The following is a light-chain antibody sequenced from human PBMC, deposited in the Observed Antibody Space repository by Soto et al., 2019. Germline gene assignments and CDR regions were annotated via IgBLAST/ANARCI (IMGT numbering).Light chain of an antibody. CDR3: QQYGGPPPYT. CDR1: QSISSSY. J-gene: IGKJ2*01. Sequence: VLTQSPGTLSLSPGERATISCRASQSISSSYLAWYQHKPGQAPRLLIYGASSRATGIPHRLSGSGSGTDFTLTISRLEPEDCGVYYCQQYGGPPPYTFGQGTRLEIK. CDR2: GAS. V-gene: IGKV3-20*01.